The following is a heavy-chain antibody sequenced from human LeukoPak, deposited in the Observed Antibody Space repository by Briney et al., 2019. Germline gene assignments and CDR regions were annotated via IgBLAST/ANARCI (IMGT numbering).Heavy chain of an antibody. Sequence: GGSLRLSCAASGFTFSDYYMSWIRQAPGKGLEGVSYISSSGSTIYYADSVKGRFTISRDNAKNSLYLQMNSLRAEDTAVYYCARGARYSSSWLHYFDYWGQGTLVTVSS. CDR1: GFTFSDYY. D-gene: IGHD6-13*01. J-gene: IGHJ4*02. V-gene: IGHV3-11*01. CDR3: ARGARYSSSWLHYFDY. CDR2: ISSSGSTI.